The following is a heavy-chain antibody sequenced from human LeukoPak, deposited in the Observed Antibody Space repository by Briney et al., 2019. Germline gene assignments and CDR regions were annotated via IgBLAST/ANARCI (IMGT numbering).Heavy chain of an antibody. D-gene: IGHD3-22*01. CDR1: GGSISSYY. Sequence: SETLSLTCTVSGGSISSYYWSWIRQPPGKGLEWIGYIYYSGSTNYNPSLKSRVTITVDTSKNQFSLKLSSVTAADTAVYYCARAHALGYYDSSGYYGYYFGYWGQGTLVTVSS. J-gene: IGHJ4*02. V-gene: IGHV4-59*08. CDR3: ARAHALGYYDSSGYYGYYFGY. CDR2: IYYSGST.